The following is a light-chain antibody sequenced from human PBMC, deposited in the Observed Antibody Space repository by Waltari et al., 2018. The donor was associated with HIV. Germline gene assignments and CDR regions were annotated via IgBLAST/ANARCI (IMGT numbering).Light chain of an antibody. CDR1: QSVSSN. Sequence: EIVMTQSPATLSVSPGERATLSCRASQSVSSNLAWYQQKPGQAPRLLISGASTRATGMPARFSGSGSGTEFTLTISSLQSEDFAVYYCQHYNKWPPTFGQGTKVEIK. V-gene: IGKV3-15*01. CDR2: GAS. CDR3: QHYNKWPPT. J-gene: IGKJ1*01.